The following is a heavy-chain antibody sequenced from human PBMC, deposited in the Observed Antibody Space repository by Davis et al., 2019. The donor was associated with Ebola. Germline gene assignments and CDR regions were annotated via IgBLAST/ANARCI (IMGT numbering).Heavy chain of an antibody. J-gene: IGHJ6*02. D-gene: IGHD5-12*01. Sequence: PGGSLRLSCAASGFSFSNYWMHWVRQAPGKGLVWVARSSGDGGWTIYADSVKGRFTISRDNAKNTLYLQMDSLRAEDTAVYYCASPYSGYDSDGMDVWGQGTTVTVSS. V-gene: IGHV3-74*01. CDR1: GFSFSNYW. CDR2: SSGDGGWT. CDR3: ASPYSGYDSDGMDV.